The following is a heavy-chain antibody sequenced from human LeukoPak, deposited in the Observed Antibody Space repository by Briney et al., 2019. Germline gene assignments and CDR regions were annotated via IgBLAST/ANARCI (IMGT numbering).Heavy chain of an antibody. Sequence: SETLSLTCAVYGESFSEYYWSWIRQPPGKGLEWIGQINHSGGANYHPSLKTRVTISLDTSKNQVSLKLRSVTAADTAVYYCAFEGPVSGYAFDPWGQGALVAVSS. CDR3: AFEGPVSGYAFDP. CDR1: GESFSEYY. D-gene: IGHD5-12*01. J-gene: IGHJ5*02. CDR2: INHSGGA. V-gene: IGHV4-34*01.